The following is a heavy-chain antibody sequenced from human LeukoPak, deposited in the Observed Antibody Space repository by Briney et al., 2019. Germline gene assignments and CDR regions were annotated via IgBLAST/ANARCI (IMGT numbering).Heavy chain of an antibody. CDR2: IKQDGSEK. J-gene: IGHJ4*02. V-gene: IGHV3-7*01. CDR1: GFTFSSYW. CDR3: ARRYCSGGNCYSQFDY. D-gene: IGHD2-15*01. Sequence: GGSLRLSCAASGFTFSSYWMSWVRQAPGKGLEWVANIKQDGSEKYYVDSVKGRFTISRDNAKNSLYLQMNSLRAEDTAAYYCARRYCSGGNCYSQFDYWGQGTLVTVSS.